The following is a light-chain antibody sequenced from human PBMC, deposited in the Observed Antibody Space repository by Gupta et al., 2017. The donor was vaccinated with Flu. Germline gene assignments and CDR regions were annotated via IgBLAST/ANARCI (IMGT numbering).Light chain of an antibody. J-gene: IGLJ3*02. Sequence: QSVLTQSPSASGTPGQRVPISCSGSSSNIGSNYVYWYQQLPGTAPKLLIYRNNQRPSGVPDRFSGSKSGTSASLAISGLRSEDEADYYCAAWEDSLSGWVFGGGTKLTVL. CDR3: AAWEDSLSGWV. CDR2: RNN. V-gene: IGLV1-47*01. CDR1: SSNIGSNY.